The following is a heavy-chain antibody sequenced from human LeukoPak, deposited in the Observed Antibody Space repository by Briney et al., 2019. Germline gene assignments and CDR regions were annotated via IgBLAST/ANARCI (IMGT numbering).Heavy chain of an antibody. J-gene: IGHJ3*02. CDR2: ISSSSYI. V-gene: IGHV3-21*01. D-gene: IGHD3-10*01. CDR1: GFTFIDYS. Sequence: PGGSLRLSCAAPGFTFIDYSVNWVRQAPGKGLEWVSSISSSSYIFYADSLKGRFTISRDNAKNSLYLQMNSLRAEDTAVYYCARLRDYFTHAFDIWGQGTMVTVSS. CDR3: ARLRDYFTHAFDI.